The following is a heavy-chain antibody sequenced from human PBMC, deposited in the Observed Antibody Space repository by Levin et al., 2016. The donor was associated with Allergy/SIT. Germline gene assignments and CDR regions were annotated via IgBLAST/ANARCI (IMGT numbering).Heavy chain of an antibody. CDR2: IKQDGSEK. Sequence: VRQAPGKGLEWVANIKQDGSEKYYVDSVKGRFTISRDNAKNSLYLQMNSLRAEDTAVYYCARPAGGYGSGSDYWGQGTLVTVSS. D-gene: IGHD3-10*01. CDR3: ARPAGGYGSGSDY. J-gene: IGHJ4*02. V-gene: IGHV3-7*01.